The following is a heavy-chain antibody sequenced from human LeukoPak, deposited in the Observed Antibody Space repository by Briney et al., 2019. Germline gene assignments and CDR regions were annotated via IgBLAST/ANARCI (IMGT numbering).Heavy chain of an antibody. CDR3: ARAGGSYQVFDQ. V-gene: IGHV3-66*01. CDR2: IYSGGST. D-gene: IGHD1-26*01. Sequence: GGSLRLSCAASEFSVGSNYMTWVRQAPGKGLEWVSLIYSGGSTYYADSVKGRFTISRDNAKSSLYLLMNSLRAEDTAVYYCARAGGSYQVFDQWGQGTLVTVSS. CDR1: EFSVGSNY. J-gene: IGHJ4*02.